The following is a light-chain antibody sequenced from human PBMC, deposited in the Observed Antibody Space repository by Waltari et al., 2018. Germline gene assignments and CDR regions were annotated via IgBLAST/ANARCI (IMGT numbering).Light chain of an antibody. J-gene: IGLJ2*01. V-gene: IGLV2-23*02. CDR1: SSDVGNYKR. CDR3: SSYAGSSKGV. CDR2: AVS. Sequence: QSALPQPASVSGSPGQSITIPCTGTSSDVGNYKRFSWYQQHPGKAPKLMIYAVSKRPSGVSDRFSGSKSGDMASLTISGLQPEDEAEYFCSSYAGSSKGVFGGGTKVTVL.